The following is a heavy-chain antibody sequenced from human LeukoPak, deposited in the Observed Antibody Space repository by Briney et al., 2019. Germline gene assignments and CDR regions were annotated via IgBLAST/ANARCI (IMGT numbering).Heavy chain of an antibody. D-gene: IGHD3-22*01. CDR2: ISGSGGST. CDR1: GITLSNYG. V-gene: IGHV3-23*01. J-gene: IGHJ4*02. Sequence: GGSLTLSCAVSGITLSNYGMSWVGQAPGKGLEWVAGISGSGGSTNYADPVKGRFTISRDNPKNTLFLQMNSLRAEDTAVYFCAKRGVVIRVILVGFHKEAYYFDSWGQGALVTDSS. CDR3: AKRGVVIRVILVGFHKEAYYFDS.